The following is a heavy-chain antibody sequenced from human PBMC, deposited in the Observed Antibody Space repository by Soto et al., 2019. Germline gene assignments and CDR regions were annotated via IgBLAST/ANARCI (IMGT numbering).Heavy chain of an antibody. CDR3: AKDRDDSSGYYSMLLNAFDI. D-gene: IGHD3-22*01. CDR2: ISYDGSNK. V-gene: IGHV3-30*18. J-gene: IGHJ3*02. CDR1: GFTFSSYG. Sequence: PGGSLRLSCVASGFTFSSYGMHWVLQAPGKGLEWVAVISYDGSNKYYADSVKGRFTISRDNSKNTLDLQMSSLRAEDTAVYFCAKDRDDSSGYYSMLLNAFDIWGQGTMVTVSS.